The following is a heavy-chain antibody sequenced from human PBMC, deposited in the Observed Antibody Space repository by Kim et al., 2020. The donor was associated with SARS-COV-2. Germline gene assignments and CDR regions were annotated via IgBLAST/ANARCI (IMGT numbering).Heavy chain of an antibody. CDR3: TRVPTEITMIVDGIGSHFDY. V-gene: IGHV3-49*04. D-gene: IGHD3-22*01. CDR1: GFTFGDYA. CDR2: IRSKAYGGTT. J-gene: IGHJ4*02. Sequence: GGSLRLSCTASGFTFGDYAMSWVRQAPGKGLEWVGFIRSKAYGGTTEYAASVKGRFTISRDDSKSIAYLQMNSLKTEDTGVYYCTRVPTEITMIVDGIGSHFDYWGQGTLVTVSS.